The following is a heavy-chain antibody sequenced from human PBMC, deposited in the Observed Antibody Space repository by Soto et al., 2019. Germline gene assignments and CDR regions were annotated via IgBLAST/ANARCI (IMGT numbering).Heavy chain of an antibody. V-gene: IGHV3-64*01. J-gene: IGHJ6*02. CDR3: ARVSTGSRLLDV. CDR1: GFTFSLYA. Sequence: EVQLVESGGGLVQPGGSLRLSCAASGFTFSLYAMQWVRQAPGKGLEFLAAITSNGDTPYYAKSVKGRFTISRDNSNNTLDLQMGSLRGEDKAVYYCARVSTGSRLLDVWGRGTTVTVSS. D-gene: IGHD4-4*01. CDR2: ITSNGDTP.